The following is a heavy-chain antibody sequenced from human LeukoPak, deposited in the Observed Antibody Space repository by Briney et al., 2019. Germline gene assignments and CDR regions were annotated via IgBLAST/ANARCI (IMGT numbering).Heavy chain of an antibody. CDR1: GFTFSSYA. D-gene: IGHD3-22*01. J-gene: IGHJ4*02. V-gene: IGHV3-23*01. CDR2: ISGSGGST. CDR3: AKRLYYYDSSGYFIYDY. Sequence: GGSLRLSCAASGFTFSSYAMSWVRQAPGKGLEWVSAISGSGGSTYYADSVKGRFTISRDNSKNTLYLQMNSLRAEDTAVYYCAKRLYYYDSSGYFIYDYWGQGTLVTVSS.